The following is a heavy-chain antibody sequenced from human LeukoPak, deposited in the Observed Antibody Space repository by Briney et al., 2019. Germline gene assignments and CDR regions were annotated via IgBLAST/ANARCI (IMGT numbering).Heavy chain of an antibody. CDR2: INHSGST. CDR1: GGSFSGYY. J-gene: IGHJ6*03. D-gene: IGHD2-2*01. V-gene: IGHV4-34*01. CDR3: ARGGPCSSTSCYAGPDFDYYYMDV. Sequence: SETLSLTCAVYGGSFSGYYWSWIRQPPGKGLEWIGEINHSGSTNYNPSLKSRVTISVDTSKNQFSLKLSSVTAADTAVYYCARGGPCSSTSCYAGPDFDYYYMDVWGKGTTVTVSS.